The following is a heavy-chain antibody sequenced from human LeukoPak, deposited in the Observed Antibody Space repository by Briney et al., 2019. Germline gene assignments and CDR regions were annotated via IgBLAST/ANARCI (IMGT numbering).Heavy chain of an antibody. CDR2: IYYNGNT. V-gene: IGHV4-59*01. D-gene: IGHD3-22*01. Sequence: SETLSLTCTVSGVSISSSYWSWIRQPPGKRLEWIGYIYYNGNTNSNPSLKSRVTISADTSKNQFSLKLSSVTAADTAVYYCVRGNYDNRGYSNAFDIWGQGAMVPVSS. CDR1: GVSISSSY. CDR3: VRGNYDNRGYSNAFDI. J-gene: IGHJ3*02.